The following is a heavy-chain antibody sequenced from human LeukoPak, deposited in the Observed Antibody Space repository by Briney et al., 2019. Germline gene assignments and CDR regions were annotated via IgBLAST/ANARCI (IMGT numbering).Heavy chain of an antibody. CDR2: ICGGGCST. V-gene: IGHV3-23*01. J-gene: IGHJ4*02. CDR1: GFTFSSYA. CDR3: AKTYSSGWYDFDY. D-gene: IGHD6-19*01. Sequence: GGSLRLSCAASGFTFSSYAMSWVRQAPGKGLEWVSAICGGGCSTYSAASVKGLFTISRDNSKNTLYLQMNSLRAEDTAVYYCAKTYSSGWYDFDYWGQGTLVTVSS.